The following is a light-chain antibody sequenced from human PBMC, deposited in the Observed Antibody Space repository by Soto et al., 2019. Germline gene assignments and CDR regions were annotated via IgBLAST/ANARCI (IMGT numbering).Light chain of an antibody. CDR2: GNS. V-gene: IGLV1-40*01. Sequence: QSVLTQPPSVSGAPRQRVTISCTGSSSNIGAGYDVHWYQQLPGTAPKLLIYGNSNRPSGVPDRFSGSKSGSSASLAITGLQAEDESDYYCQSYDSSLSGLDVVFGGGTKLTVL. J-gene: IGLJ2*01. CDR1: SSNIGAGYD. CDR3: QSYDSSLSGLDVV.